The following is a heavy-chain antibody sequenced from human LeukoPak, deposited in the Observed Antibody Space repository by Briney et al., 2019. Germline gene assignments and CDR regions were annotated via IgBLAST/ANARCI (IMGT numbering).Heavy chain of an antibody. J-gene: IGHJ4*02. D-gene: IGHD3-16*01. Sequence: GGSLRLSCAASGFTFSDYWMHWVRQAPGKGLEWVSSISSSSSYIYYADSVKGRFTISRDNSKNTLYLQMNSLRAEDTAVYYCAKGGQSGYYFDYWGQGTLVTVSS. CDR2: ISSSSSYI. V-gene: IGHV3-21*01. CDR1: GFTFSDYW. CDR3: AKGGQSGYYFDY.